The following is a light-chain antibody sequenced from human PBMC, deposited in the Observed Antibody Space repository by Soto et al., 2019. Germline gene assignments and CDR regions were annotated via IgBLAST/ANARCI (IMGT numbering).Light chain of an antibody. V-gene: IGKV3D-20*02. CDR2: DAS. J-gene: IGKJ4*01. Sequence: EIVLTQSTGTLSLSPGERATLSCRASQSVSSSDLAWYQQKPGQAPRLLIYDASNRATGIPARFSGSGSGTDFTLTISSLQPEDFATYYCQQSYRTPLTFGGGTKVDIK. CDR3: QQSYRTPLT. CDR1: QSVSSSD.